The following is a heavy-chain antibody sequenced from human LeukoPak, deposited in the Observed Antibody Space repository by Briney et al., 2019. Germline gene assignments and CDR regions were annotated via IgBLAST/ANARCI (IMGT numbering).Heavy chain of an antibody. CDR3: ARRGDGYNLYYFDY. CDR2: IYSGGST. D-gene: IGHD5-24*01. V-gene: IGHV3-53*01. J-gene: IGHJ4*02. CDR1: GFTVSSNY. Sequence: GGSLRLSCAASGFTVSSNYMSWVRQAPGKGLEWVSVIYSGGSTYYADSVKGRFTISRDNSKNTLYLRMNSLRAEDTAVYYCARRGDGYNLYYFDYWGQGTLVTVSS.